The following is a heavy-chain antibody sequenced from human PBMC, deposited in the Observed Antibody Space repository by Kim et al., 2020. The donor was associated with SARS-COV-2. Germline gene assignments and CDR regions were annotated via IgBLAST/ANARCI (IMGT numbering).Heavy chain of an antibody. CDR2: INTNTGNS. Sequence: ASVKVSCKASGYTFTSYAMNWVRQAPGQGLEWMGWINTNTGNSTYAQGFTGRLVFSLDTSVSTAYLQISSLKAEDTAVYYCARGCVLRYFDWLLSESWFDPWGHGTLFTVSS. J-gene: IGHJ5*02. CDR1: GYTFTSYA. V-gene: IGHV7-4-1*02. CDR3: ARGCVLRYFDWLLSESWFDP. D-gene: IGHD3-9*01.